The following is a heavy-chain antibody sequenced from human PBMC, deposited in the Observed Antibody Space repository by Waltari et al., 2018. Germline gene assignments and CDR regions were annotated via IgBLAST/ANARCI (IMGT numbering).Heavy chain of an antibody. Sequence: EVQLVESGGSVVQPGGSLRVSCAASGFTFSRFSMSWVRQAPGKGLEWVATMKQDGSETNYVDSVKGRFTISRDDANNSLYLQMNSLRAEDTALYYCTRGSGWYHYWGQGTLVTVSS. D-gene: IGHD6-19*01. CDR1: GFTFSRFS. J-gene: IGHJ4*02. V-gene: IGHV3-7*04. CDR2: MKQDGSET. CDR3: TRGSGWYHY.